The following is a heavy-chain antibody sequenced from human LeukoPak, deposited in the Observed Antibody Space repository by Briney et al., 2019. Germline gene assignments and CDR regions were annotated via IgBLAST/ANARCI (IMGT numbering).Heavy chain of an antibody. J-gene: IGHJ4*02. D-gene: IGHD4-17*01. V-gene: IGHV3-23*01. CDR3: AKDVVSGDYSYFDY. Sequence: GGSLRLSCAASGFTFSSYAMSWVRQAPGKGLEWVSAISGSGGSTYYADSVKGRFTISRDDSKNTLYLQMNSLRAEDTAVYYCAKDVVSGDYSYFDYWGQGTLVTVSS. CDR2: ISGSGGST. CDR1: GFTFSSYA.